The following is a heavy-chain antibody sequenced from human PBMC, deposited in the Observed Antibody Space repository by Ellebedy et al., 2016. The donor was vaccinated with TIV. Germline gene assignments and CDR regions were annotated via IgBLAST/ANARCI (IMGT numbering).Heavy chain of an antibody. Sequence: GESLKISCAASGFSFSSYGMHWVRQSPGKGLEWMAFIWYDGTDESYAESVAGRFSISRDNSKNTLYLHMKSLRAEDTAIYYCARDSRGRWTPFDHWGQGTVVAVSS. V-gene: IGHV3-33*01. CDR3: ARDSRGRWTPFDH. J-gene: IGHJ4*02. D-gene: IGHD4-23*01. CDR1: GFSFSSYG. CDR2: IWYDGTDE.